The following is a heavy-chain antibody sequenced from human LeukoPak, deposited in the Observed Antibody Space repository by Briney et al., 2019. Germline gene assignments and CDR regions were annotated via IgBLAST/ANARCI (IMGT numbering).Heavy chain of an antibody. V-gene: IGHV4-39*07. CDR1: GGSISRSTYY. CDR2: IYYSRST. D-gene: IGHD3-22*01. J-gene: IGHJ4*02. CDR3: ARGGRSGYLFEY. Sequence: SETLSLTCTVSGGSISRSTYYWGWIRPPPWKGLNRIGSIYYSRSTYYNPSLKSRVTISVDTSKNQSSLKLSSVTAADTAVYYCARGGRSGYLFEYWGQGALVTVSS.